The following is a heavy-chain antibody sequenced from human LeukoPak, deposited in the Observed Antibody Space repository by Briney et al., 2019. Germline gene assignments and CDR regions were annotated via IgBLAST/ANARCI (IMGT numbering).Heavy chain of an antibody. J-gene: IGHJ3*02. CDR2: FDPEDGET. CDR1: GYTLTELS. CDR3: ATSKRITMIVGDDAFDI. D-gene: IGHD3-22*01. V-gene: IGHV1-24*01. Sequence: ASVKVSCKVSGYTLTELSMHWVRQAPGKGLEWMGGFDPEDGETIYAQKFQGRVTMTEDTSTDTAYMELSSLRSEDTAVYYCATSKRITMIVGDDAFDIWGQGTMVTVSS.